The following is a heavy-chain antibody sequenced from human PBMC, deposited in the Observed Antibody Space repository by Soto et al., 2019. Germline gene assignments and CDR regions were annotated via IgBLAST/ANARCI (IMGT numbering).Heavy chain of an antibody. V-gene: IGHV4-31*03. CDR3: ARGGRFENWYFDL. CDR2: IYYSGST. CDR1: GGSISSGGYY. Sequence: SLSLTCTVSGGSISSGGYYWSWTRQHPGKGLEWIGYIYYSGSTYYNPSLKSRVTISVDTSKNQFSLKLSSVTAADTAVYYCARGGRFENWYFDLWGRGTLVTVSS. J-gene: IGHJ2*01. D-gene: IGHD1-26*01.